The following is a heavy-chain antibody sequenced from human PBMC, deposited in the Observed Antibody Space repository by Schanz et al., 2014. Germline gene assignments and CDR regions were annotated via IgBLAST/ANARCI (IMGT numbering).Heavy chain of an antibody. CDR3: ARVLIATYHYNSPGAFDI. V-gene: IGHV3-11*05. CDR2: INTGSNFI. J-gene: IGHJ3*02. CDR1: GFSFSDYY. D-gene: IGHD3-10*01. Sequence: QVHLLESGGGLVEPGGSLRLSCAASGFSFSDYYMSWIRQAPGKGLEWISFINTGSNFINYADSVKGRFTISRDNTKNSLFLQLNSLRADDTASYYCARVLIATYHYNSPGAFDIWGQGTMVTVSS.